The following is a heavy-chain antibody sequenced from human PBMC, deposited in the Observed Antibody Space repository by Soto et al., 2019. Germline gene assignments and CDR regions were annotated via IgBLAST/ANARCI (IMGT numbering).Heavy chain of an antibody. CDR2: INPNGYTS. V-gene: IGHV1-46*01. D-gene: IGHD5-18*01. J-gene: IGHJ4*02. CDR1: GYTFMDYY. CDR3: AIDLHGAFTTMVH. Sequence: QVQMVQSGSEVKKPGASVKVSCKASGYTFMDYYIHWVRQAPGQGLESMGIINPNGYTSTLAQKFQGRLTVTSDTSTSTVFMELDSLTSEDTAVYYCAIDLHGAFTTMVHWGQGTLVTVSS.